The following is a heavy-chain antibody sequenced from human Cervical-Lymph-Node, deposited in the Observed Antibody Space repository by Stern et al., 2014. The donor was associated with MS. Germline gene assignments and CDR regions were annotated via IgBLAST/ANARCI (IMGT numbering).Heavy chain of an antibody. Sequence: VQLVESGAEVKKPGSSVKVSCMASGGTFNTNVISWVRQAPGQGLEWMGGIIPIFGTALYAQKFQGRVTITANESTRAVYMELSSLRSEDTAVYYCARAAYSTSSYNYWGQGTLVIVSS. J-gene: IGHJ4*02. V-gene: IGHV1-69*01. CDR2: IIPIFGTA. CDR3: ARAAYSTSSYNY. CDR1: GGTFNTNV. D-gene: IGHD6-6*01.